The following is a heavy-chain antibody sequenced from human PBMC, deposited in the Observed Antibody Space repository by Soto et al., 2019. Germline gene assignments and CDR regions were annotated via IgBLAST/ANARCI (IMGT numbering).Heavy chain of an antibody. Sequence: PSETLSLTCTVSGGSISSYYWSWIRQPAGKGLEWIGRIYTSGSTNYNPSLKSRVTMSLDTSKTQFSLRLTSVTAADTAVYYCEGWSGYYNIDVWGQGTKVTVYS. J-gene: IGHJ6*02. CDR2: IYTSGST. CDR3: EGWSGYYNIDV. V-gene: IGHV4-4*07. D-gene: IGHD3-3*01. CDR1: GGSISSYY.